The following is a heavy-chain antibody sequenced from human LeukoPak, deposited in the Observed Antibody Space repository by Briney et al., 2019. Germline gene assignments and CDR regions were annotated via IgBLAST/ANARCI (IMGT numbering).Heavy chain of an antibody. J-gene: IGHJ4*02. Sequence: GGSLRLSCAASGFTFSSYAMSWVRQAPGKGLEWVSGISGSGDNTYYADSVKGRFTISRDNSKNTPYVQVNSLGTEDTAAYYCAKGSYYDSRGSFYFDYWGQGTLVTVSS. D-gene: IGHD3-22*01. V-gene: IGHV3-23*01. CDR2: ISGSGDNT. CDR1: GFTFSSYA. CDR3: AKGSYYDSRGSFYFDY.